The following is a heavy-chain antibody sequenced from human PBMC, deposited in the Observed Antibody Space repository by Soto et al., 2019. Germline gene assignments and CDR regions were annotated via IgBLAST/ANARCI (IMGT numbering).Heavy chain of an antibody. CDR3: AHKGGRGAGMDV. CDR2: IYWDADK. CDR1: GFSVSTSGVG. Sequence: QITLKESGPPLVKPTQTLTLTCTFSGFSVSTSGVGVAWIRQPPGKALELLALIYWDADKRYSPFLRSRVTITKDTSTNQVVLTMTNMDPVDTGTYHCAHKGGRGAGMDVWGQGTTVTVSS. V-gene: IGHV2-5*02. J-gene: IGHJ6*02. D-gene: IGHD2-15*01.